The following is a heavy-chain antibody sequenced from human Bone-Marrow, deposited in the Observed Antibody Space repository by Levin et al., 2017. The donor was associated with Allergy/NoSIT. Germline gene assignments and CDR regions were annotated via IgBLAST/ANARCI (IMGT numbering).Heavy chain of an antibody. D-gene: IGHD1-1*01. V-gene: IGHV1-46*01. CDR2: INPNIGST. J-gene: IGHJ4*02. Sequence: GESLKISCKASGYTVSDNYIHWVRQAPGGGREWMGMINPNIGSTTYAQKFQGRVAMTSDTSTSTVFLELSSLTSDDTGVYYCARQFCTATTCSFYFDYWGQGTLVTVSS. CDR1: GYTVSDNY. CDR3: ARQFCTATTCSFYFDY.